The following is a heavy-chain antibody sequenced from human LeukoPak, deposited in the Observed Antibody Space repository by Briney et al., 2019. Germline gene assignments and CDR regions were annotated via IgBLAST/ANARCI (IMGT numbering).Heavy chain of an antibody. CDR2: IYHSGST. CDR3: ARGDHRYCSSTSCPIHFDY. J-gene: IGHJ4*02. V-gene: IGHV4-59*11. Sequence: SETLSLTCTISGGSINSHYWSWIRQPPGKGLEWIGYIYHSGSTNYNAPLKSRVTISIDTSKNQFSLKLSSVTTADTAVYYCARGDHRYCSSTSCPIHFDYWGQGTLVTVSS. CDR1: GGSINSHY. D-gene: IGHD2-2*01.